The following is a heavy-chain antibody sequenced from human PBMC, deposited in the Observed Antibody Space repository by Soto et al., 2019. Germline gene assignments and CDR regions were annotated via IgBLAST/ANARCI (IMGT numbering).Heavy chain of an antibody. D-gene: IGHD1-26*01. J-gene: IGHJ4*02. V-gene: IGHV3-7*03. CDR3: ARFSGSNQFDY. CDR2: IKQDGSEK. CDR1: GFTFSSYW. Sequence: LRLSCAASGFTFSSYWMSWVRQAPGKGPEWVANIKQDGSEKYYVDSVKGRFTISRDNAKNSLYLQMNSLRAEDTAVYYCARFSGSNQFDYWGQGTLVTVSS.